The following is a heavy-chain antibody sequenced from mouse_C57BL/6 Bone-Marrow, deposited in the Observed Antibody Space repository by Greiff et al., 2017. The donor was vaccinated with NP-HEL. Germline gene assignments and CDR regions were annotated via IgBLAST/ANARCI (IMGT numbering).Heavy chain of an antibody. CDR3: AKTNYYGSSPAWFAY. CDR1: GFSLTSFG. CDR2: IWRGGST. Sequence: VQLQQSGPGLVQPSQSLSITCTVSGFSLTSFGVHWVRQSPGKGLEWLGVIWRGGSTDYNAAFMSRLSITKDNSKSQVFFKMNSLQADDTAIYYCAKTNYYGSSPAWFAYWGQGTLVTVSA. J-gene: IGHJ3*01. V-gene: IGHV2-5*01. D-gene: IGHD1-1*01.